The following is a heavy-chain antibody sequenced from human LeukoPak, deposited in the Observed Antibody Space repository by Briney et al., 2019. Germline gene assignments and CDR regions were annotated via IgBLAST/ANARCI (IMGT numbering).Heavy chain of an antibody. D-gene: IGHD3-22*01. CDR1: GFTFSSYS. CDR2: ISSSSSYI. CDR3: ARDLGWQYYDSSTRDY. Sequence: PGGSLGLSCAASGFTFSSYSMNWVRQAPGKGLEWVSSISSSSSYIYYADSVKGRFTISRDNAKNSLYLQMNSLRAEDTAVYYCARDLGWQYYDSSTRDYWGQGTLVTVSS. J-gene: IGHJ4*02. V-gene: IGHV3-21*01.